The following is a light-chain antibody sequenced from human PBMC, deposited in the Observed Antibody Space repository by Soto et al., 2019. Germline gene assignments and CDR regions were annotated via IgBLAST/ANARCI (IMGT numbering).Light chain of an antibody. J-gene: IGLJ3*02. CDR1: SSNIGSHT. CDR3: AAWDASLNGWV. V-gene: IGLV1-44*01. Sequence: QSVLTQPPSASGTPGQRVAISSSGSSSNIGSHTVSWFQHLPGTAPKLLIYSNDQRPSGVPDRFSGSKSGTSASLAISGLQSQDEADYYCAAWDASLNGWVFGGGTKLTVL. CDR2: SND.